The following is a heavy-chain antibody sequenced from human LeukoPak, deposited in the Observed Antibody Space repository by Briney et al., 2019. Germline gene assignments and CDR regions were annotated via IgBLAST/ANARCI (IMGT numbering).Heavy chain of an antibody. J-gene: IGHJ3*02. CDR2: INHSGST. V-gene: IGHV4-34*01. CDR3: ARRSLEWLFTDDAFDI. Sequence: SETLSLTCAVYGGSFSGYYRSWIRQPPGKGLEWIGEINHSGSTNYNPSLKSRVTISVDTSKNQFSLKLSSVTAADTAVYYCARRSLEWLFTDDAFDIWGQGTMVTVSS. CDR1: GGSFSGYY. D-gene: IGHD3-3*01.